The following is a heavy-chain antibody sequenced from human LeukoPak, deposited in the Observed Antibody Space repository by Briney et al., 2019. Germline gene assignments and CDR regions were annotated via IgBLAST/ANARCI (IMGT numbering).Heavy chain of an antibody. Sequence: SETLSLTCTVSGGSISSGDYYWSWIRQPPGKGLEWIGYIYYSGSTYYNPSLKSRVTISVDTSKNQFSLKLSSVTAADTAVYYCARDNDFWSGYYGRDYWGQGTLVTVSS. D-gene: IGHD3-3*01. CDR1: GGSISSGDYY. CDR2: IYYSGST. J-gene: IGHJ4*02. CDR3: ARDNDFWSGYYGRDY. V-gene: IGHV4-30-4*08.